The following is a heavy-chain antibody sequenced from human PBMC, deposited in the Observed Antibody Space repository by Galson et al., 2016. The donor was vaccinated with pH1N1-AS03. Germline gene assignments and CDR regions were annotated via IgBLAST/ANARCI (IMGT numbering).Heavy chain of an antibody. V-gene: IGHV5-10-1*01. CDR2: IDPSDSYS. CDR3: ATTTVGYCTTTGCSARYYYGMDV. CDR1: GYSFTSYW. D-gene: IGHD2-2*01. J-gene: IGHJ6*02. Sequence: QSGAEVKKPGESLRISCKGSGYSFTSYWISWVRQMPGKGLEWMGRIDPSDSYSNNSLPLEGHVTISVDKSISTAYLQWSSLKASDTAMYYCATTTVGYCTTTGCSARYYYGMDVWGQGTTVTVSS.